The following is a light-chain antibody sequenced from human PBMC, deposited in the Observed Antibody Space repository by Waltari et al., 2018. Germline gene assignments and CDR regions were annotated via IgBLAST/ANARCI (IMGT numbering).Light chain of an antibody. V-gene: IGKV3-20*01. CDR3: QHYVRLPVS. CDR1: QSVSRS. J-gene: IGKJ1*01. CDR2: GAS. Sequence: IVLKQSPGTLLSSPGERTTLSCRASQSVSRSLAWYQQKPGQAPRLLIYGASSRATGVPDRFSGSGSGTDFSLTISRLEPEDFAVYYCQHYVRLPVSFGQGTKVEIK.